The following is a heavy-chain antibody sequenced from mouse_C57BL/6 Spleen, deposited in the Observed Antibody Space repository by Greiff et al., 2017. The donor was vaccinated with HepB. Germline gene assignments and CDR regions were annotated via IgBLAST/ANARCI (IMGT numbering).Heavy chain of an antibody. D-gene: IGHD3-1*01. CDR3: TTFGGYYAMDY. J-gene: IGHJ4*01. CDR1: GFNIKDDY. Sequence: VQLQQSGAELVRPGASVKLSCTASGFNIKDDYMHWVKQRPEQGLEWIGWIDPENGDTEYASKFQGKATITADTSSNTAYLQLSSLTSEDTAVYYCTTFGGYYAMDYWGQGTSVTVSS. V-gene: IGHV14-4*01. CDR2: IDPENGDT.